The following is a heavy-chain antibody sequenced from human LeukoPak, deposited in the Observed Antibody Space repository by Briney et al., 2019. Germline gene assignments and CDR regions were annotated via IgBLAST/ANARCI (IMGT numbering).Heavy chain of an antibody. D-gene: IGHD3-16*01. V-gene: IGHV4-30-4*07. Sequence: SETLSLTCAVSGGSISSGGYSWSWIRQPPGKGLEWIGYIYYSGSTYYNPSLKSRVTISVDTSKNQFSLKLSSVTAADTAVYYCARDWGRGNNWFDPWGQGTLVTVSS. CDR2: IYYSGST. J-gene: IGHJ5*02. CDR1: GGSISSGGYS. CDR3: ARDWGRGNNWFDP.